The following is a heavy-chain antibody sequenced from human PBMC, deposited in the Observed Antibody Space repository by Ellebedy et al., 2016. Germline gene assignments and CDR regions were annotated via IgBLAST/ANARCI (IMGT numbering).Heavy chain of an antibody. J-gene: IGHJ4*02. Sequence: GGSLRLXXAASGFTLSSYSMNWVRQAPGKGLEWVSSITSGSTYIYYADSVKGRFTISRDNAKNSVYLQMGSLKAEDTAVYYCAKDRDDYGDYVFDYWGQGTLVTVSS. CDR2: ITSGSTYI. V-gene: IGHV3-21*04. CDR3: AKDRDDYGDYVFDY. CDR1: GFTLSSYS. D-gene: IGHD4-17*01.